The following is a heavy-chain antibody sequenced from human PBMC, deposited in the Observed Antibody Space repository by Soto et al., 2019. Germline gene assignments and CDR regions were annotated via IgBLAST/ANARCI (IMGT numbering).Heavy chain of an antibody. D-gene: IGHD3-16*02. CDR1: GYTFTSYG. J-gene: IGHJ6*02. CDR3: ARDIQYMITFGGVIVMVYYYGMDV. V-gene: IGHV1-18*04. Sequence: ASVKVSCKASGYTFTSYGISWVRQAPGQGLEWMGWISAYNGNTNYAQKLQGRVTMTTDTSTSTAYMELRSLRSDDTAVYYCARDIQYMITFGGVIVMVYYYGMDVWGQGTTVTVSS. CDR2: ISAYNGNT.